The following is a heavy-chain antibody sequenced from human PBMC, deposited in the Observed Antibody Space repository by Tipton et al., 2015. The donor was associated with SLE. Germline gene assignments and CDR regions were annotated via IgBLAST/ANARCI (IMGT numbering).Heavy chain of an antibody. V-gene: IGHV4-39*07. Sequence: TLSLTCTVSGDLISSSDYFWGWIRQPPGKGLEWIGSISGSGSTYYGPSLKSRVTISVDTSKNQFSLKMRFVTAADTAVYYCARTYYDVLTGYSYFDYWGQGTLVTVSS. CDR3: ARTYYDVLTGYSYFDY. J-gene: IGHJ4*02. CDR1: GDLISSSDYF. CDR2: ISGSGST. D-gene: IGHD3-9*01.